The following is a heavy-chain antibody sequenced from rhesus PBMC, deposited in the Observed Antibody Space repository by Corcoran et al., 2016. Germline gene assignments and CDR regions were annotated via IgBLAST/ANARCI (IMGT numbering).Heavy chain of an antibody. CDR1: GYTFTDYY. J-gene: IGHJ4*01. V-gene: IGHV1-111*02. Sequence: EVQLVQSGAEVKKPGASVKISCKASGYTFTDYYLHWVRQAPEKGLEWMGRVDPEDGEAIHAQKFQDRGTSTADTSTDIAYMGLSSLRSEDTAVYYCATMVYCTGSGCGYWGQGVLVTVSS. CDR3: ATMVYCTGSGCGY. D-gene: IGHD2-21*01. CDR2: VDPEDGEA.